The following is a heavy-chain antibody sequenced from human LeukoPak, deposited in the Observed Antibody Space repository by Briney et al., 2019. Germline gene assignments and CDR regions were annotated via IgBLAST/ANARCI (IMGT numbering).Heavy chain of an antibody. CDR2: ISVSSSYI. Sequence: GGSLGPSVAASDFTFSGNTINWVGRAPGRGRRWSSPISVSSSYIYYADSVKGRFTISRDNAKNSLYLQMNSLRAEDTAVYYCAREDSYYYGSGSYPFDYWGQGTLVTVSS. V-gene: IGHV3-21*06. CDR3: AREDSYYYGSGSYPFDY. CDR1: DFTFSGNT. D-gene: IGHD3-10*01. J-gene: IGHJ4*02.